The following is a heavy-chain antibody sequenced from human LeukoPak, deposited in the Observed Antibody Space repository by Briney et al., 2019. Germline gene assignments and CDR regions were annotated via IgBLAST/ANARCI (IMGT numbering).Heavy chain of an antibody. CDR3: ARDYDGNYGDYAGYYFDY. D-gene: IGHD4-17*01. CDR1: GFTFSSYG. Sequence: PGGSLRLSCAASGFTFSSYGMHWVRQAPGKGLEWVAFIRYDGSNKYYADSVKGRFTISRDNSKNTLYLQMNSLRAEDTALYYCARDYDGNYGDYAGYYFDYWGQGTLVTVSS. CDR2: IRYDGSNK. J-gene: IGHJ4*02. V-gene: IGHV3-30*02.